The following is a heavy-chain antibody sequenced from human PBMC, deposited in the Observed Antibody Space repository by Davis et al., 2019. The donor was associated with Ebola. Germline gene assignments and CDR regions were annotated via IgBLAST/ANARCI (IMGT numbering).Heavy chain of an antibody. CDR1: GFTVSSNY. J-gene: IGHJ6*04. Sequence: GESLKISCAASGFTVSSNYMSWVRQAPGKGLEWVSIIYSGGNTYYADSVKGRFTISRDNAKNTLYLQMNSLRAEDTAVYYCARGECSSTSCYYYYGMDVWGKGTTVTVSS. CDR3: ARGECSSTSCYYYYGMDV. CDR2: IYSGGNT. D-gene: IGHD2-2*01. V-gene: IGHV3-66*01.